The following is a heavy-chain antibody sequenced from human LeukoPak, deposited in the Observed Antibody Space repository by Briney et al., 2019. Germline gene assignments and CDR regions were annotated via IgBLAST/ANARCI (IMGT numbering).Heavy chain of an antibody. V-gene: IGHV1-18*01. CDR3: ACLGNYYGIFDY. Sequence: ASVKVSCKASGYTFTNYGINWVRQAAGQGLEWMGWISAYNGNTNYAQKLQGRVTMTTDTSTNTAYMELRRLRSDDTAVYYCACLGNYYGIFDYWGQGTLVTVSS. J-gene: IGHJ4*02. D-gene: IGHD3-10*02. CDR1: GYTFTNYG. CDR2: ISAYNGNT.